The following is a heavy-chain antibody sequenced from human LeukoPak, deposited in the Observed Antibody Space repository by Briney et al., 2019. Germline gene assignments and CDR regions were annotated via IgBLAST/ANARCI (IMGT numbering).Heavy chain of an antibody. D-gene: IGHD2-15*01. Sequence: SETLSLTCTVSGGSISNYYWSWVRQPPGKGLEWIGYIYYSGSTNYNPSLKSRVTISVDTSKNQFSLKLSSVTAADTAVYYCARVFCSGGSCYDAFDIWGQGTMVTVSS. J-gene: IGHJ3*02. CDR2: IYYSGST. CDR1: GGSISNYY. CDR3: ARVFCSGGSCYDAFDI. V-gene: IGHV4-59*08.